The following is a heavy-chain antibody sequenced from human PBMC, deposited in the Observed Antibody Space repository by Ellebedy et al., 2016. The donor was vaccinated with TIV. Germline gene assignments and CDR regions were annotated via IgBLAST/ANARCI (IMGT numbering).Heavy chain of an antibody. J-gene: IGHJ6*02. Sequence: SQTLSLTCAISGDSVSTNSVAWNWIRQSTSRGLAWLGRTYYQSKWFNVYAVSVKSRITINPDTSKNQFSLQLNSVTSEDTAVYYCSKDACCGGKCYGMDVWGQGTTVTVSS. CDR1: GDSVSTNSVA. CDR3: SKDACCGGKCYGMDV. D-gene: IGHD2-15*01. V-gene: IGHV6-1*01. CDR2: TYYQSKWFN.